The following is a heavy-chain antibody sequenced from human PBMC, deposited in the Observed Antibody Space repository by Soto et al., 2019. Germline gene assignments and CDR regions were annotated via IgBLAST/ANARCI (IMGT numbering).Heavy chain of an antibody. CDR3: ARVTNIISRFSSRFDP. J-gene: IGHJ5*02. D-gene: IGHD3-3*01. Sequence: SETLSLTCTVSADSISNYYWSWIRQPPGKGLEWIGYFSYRGSTYYNPSLKSRVSISVDTSKNQFSLNLSSVTAADTAVYFCARVTNIISRFSSRFDPWGQGTLVTVSS. CDR1: ADSISNYY. V-gene: IGHV4-59*08. CDR2: FSYRGST.